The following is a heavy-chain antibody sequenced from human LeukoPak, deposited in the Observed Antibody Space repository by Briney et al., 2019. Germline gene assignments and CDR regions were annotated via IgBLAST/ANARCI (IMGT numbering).Heavy chain of an antibody. Sequence: GESLKISCKGSGYSFTSYWIGWVRHMPGKGLEWMGMIYPGDSDTRYSPSFQGQVTISADKSISTAYLQRSSLKASDTAMYYCARLLNWNGGLPRSYFDYWGQGTLVTVSS. J-gene: IGHJ4*02. V-gene: IGHV5-51*01. CDR3: ARLLNWNGGLPRSYFDY. CDR2: IYPGDSDT. D-gene: IGHD1-20*01. CDR1: GYSFTSYW.